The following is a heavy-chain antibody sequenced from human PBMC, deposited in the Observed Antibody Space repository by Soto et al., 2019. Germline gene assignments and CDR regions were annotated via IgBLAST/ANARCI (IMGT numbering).Heavy chain of an antibody. CDR1: DGSISSNY. V-gene: IGHV4-59*08. CDR3: ARHARRDGYNSWFDP. J-gene: IGHJ5*02. CDR2: IHYSGST. Sequence: QVQLQESGPGLVKPSETLSLTCTVSDGSISSNYWTWIRQPPGKGLEWIGYIHYSGSTNYNPSLKSRVTISVDTSKNQFSLKLSSVTAADTAVYYCARHARRDGYNSWFDPWGQGTLVTVSS. D-gene: IGHD5-12*01.